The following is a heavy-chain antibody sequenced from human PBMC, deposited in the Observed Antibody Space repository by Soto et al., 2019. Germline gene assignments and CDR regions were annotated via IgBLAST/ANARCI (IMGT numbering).Heavy chain of an antibody. CDR1: GDGVSSNSAA. Sequence: PSHTLLLTCAITGDGVSSNSAAWNWIRQSPSRGLEWLGRTYYRSKWYNDYAVSVKSRMTINPDTSKNQFSLQLNSVTPEDTAIYYCARGWQLDYWGQGTLVTVSS. CDR3: ARGWQLDY. J-gene: IGHJ4*02. D-gene: IGHD6-13*01. V-gene: IGHV6-1*01. CDR2: TYYRSKWYN.